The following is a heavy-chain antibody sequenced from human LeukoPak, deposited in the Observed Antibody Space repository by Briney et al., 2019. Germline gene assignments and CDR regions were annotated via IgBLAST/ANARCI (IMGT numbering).Heavy chain of an antibody. J-gene: IGHJ3*02. Sequence: SETLSLTCTVSGYSISSGYYWGWIRQPPGKGLEWIGSIYHSGSTYYKPSLKSRVTISVDTSKNQFSLKLSSVTAADTAVYYCARGGGVAFDIWGQGTMVTVSS. CDR2: IYHSGST. V-gene: IGHV4-38-2*02. CDR1: GYSISSGYY. CDR3: ARGGGVAFDI.